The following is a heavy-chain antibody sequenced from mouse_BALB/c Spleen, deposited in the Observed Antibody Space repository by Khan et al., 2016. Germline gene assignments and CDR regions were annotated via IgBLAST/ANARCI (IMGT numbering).Heavy chain of an antibody. D-gene: IGHD2-3*01. Sequence: MQLEESGPSLVKPSQTLSLTCSVTGDSFTSGYWNWIRKFPGNKLEYMGYISYSGSTYYNPSLKSRISITRDTSKNQYYLQLNSVTTEDTATYYCATYDGYLFDYWGQGTTLTVSS. CDR3: ATYDGYLFDY. CDR1: GDSFTSGY. CDR2: ISYSGST. J-gene: IGHJ2*01. V-gene: IGHV3-8*02.